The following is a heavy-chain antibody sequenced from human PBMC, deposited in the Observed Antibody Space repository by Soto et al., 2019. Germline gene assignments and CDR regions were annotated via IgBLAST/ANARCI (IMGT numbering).Heavy chain of an antibody. Sequence: RASVQVSCKASGYTFTSYAMHWVRQAPGQRLEWMGWINAGNGNTKYSQKFQGRVTITRDTSASTAYMELSSLRSEDTAVYYCARQGTAVAGMNWFDPWGQGTLVTVSS. D-gene: IGHD6-19*01. CDR2: INAGNGNT. J-gene: IGHJ5*02. V-gene: IGHV1-3*01. CDR3: ARQGTAVAGMNWFDP. CDR1: GYTFTSYA.